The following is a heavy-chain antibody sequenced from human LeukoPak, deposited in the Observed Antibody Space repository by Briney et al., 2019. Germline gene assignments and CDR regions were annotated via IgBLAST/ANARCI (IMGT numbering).Heavy chain of an antibody. D-gene: IGHD3-9*01. Sequence: KASQTLSLTCTVSGASISSGGYYWSWIRQHPGTGLEWIGYIYYSGSTYYNPSLKSRFTISVYTSKNQFSLKLSSVNAADTAVYYGATGRSIRYFDYWGQGTLLTVSS. CDR2: IYYSGST. CDR1: GASISSGGYY. V-gene: IGHV4-31*03. J-gene: IGHJ4*02. CDR3: ATGRSIRYFDY.